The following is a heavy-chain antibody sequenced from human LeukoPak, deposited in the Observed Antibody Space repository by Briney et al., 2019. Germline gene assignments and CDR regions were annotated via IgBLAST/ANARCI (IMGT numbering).Heavy chain of an antibody. V-gene: IGHV1-2*02. J-gene: IGHJ6*03. CDR3: ARGGAYCSGGSCYSGGNYMDV. CDR2: INPNSGGT. D-gene: IGHD2-15*01. Sequence: ASVKVSCKASGYTFTGYYMHWVRQAPGQGLEWMGWINPNSGGTNYAQKFQGRVTMTRDTSISTAYMELSRLRSDDTAVYYCARGGAYCSGGSCYSGGNYMDVWGKGTTVTVSS. CDR1: GYTFTGYY.